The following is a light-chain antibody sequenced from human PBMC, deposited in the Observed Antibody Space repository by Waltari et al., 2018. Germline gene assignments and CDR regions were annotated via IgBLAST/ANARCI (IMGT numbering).Light chain of an antibody. CDR2: KDS. J-gene: IGLJ3*02. Sequence: SYDLTQTPSVSVSPGQTARITCSGNVLPKEYAYWYQQKPGQAPLLVIYKDSERPSEIPERFSGSSSGTPATLTISGVLPEDEADYYCQSTDNSATYVVFGGGTKLTVL. CDR3: QSTDNSATYVV. CDR1: VLPKEY. V-gene: IGLV3-25*03.